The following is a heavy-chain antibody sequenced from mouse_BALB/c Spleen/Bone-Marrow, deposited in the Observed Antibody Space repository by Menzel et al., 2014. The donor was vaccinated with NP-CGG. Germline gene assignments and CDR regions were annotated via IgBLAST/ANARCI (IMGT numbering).Heavy chain of an antibody. V-gene: IGHV2-2*02. J-gene: IGHJ4*01. CDR2: IWSGGIT. CDR1: GFSLSYYG. CDR3: ARSPSMDY. Sequence: VQLQQSGPGLVQPSQSLSITCTVSGFSLSYYGVHWIRQSPGKGLEWLGVIWSGGITDYNASLISRLSISKDNSKSQVFFTMNSLQANDTAIYYCARSPSMDYWGPGTSVTVSS.